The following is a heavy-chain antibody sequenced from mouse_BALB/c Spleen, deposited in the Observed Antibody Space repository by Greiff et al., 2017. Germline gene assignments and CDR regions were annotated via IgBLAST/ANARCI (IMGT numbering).Heavy chain of an antibody. CDR3: ARDGYWFAY. D-gene: IGHD1-2*01. V-gene: IGHV1S26*01. CDR1: GYTFTSYV. J-gene: IGHJ3*01. Sequence: VQLQESGPELVKPGASVKMSCKASGYTFTSYVMHWVKQRPGQGLEWIGYINPSTGYTEYNQKFKDKATLTADKSSSTAYMQLSSLTSEDSAVYYCARDGYWFAYWGQGTLVTVSA. CDR2: INPSTGYT.